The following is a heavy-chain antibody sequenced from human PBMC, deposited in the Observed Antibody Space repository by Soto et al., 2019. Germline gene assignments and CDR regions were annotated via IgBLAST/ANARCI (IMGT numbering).Heavy chain of an antibody. Sequence: ASVKVSCKVSGYTLTELSMHWVRQAPGKGLEWMGGFDPEDGETIYAQKLQGRVTMTEDTSTDTAYMELSSLSSDDTAVYYCARDQGITTFGVYSMYYYGMDVWG. V-gene: IGHV1-24*01. D-gene: IGHD3-3*01. CDR1: GYTLTELS. CDR3: ARDQGITTFGVYSMYYYGMDV. CDR2: FDPEDGET. J-gene: IGHJ6*02.